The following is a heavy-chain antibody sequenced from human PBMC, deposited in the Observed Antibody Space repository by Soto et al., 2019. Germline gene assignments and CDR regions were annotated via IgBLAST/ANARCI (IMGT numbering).Heavy chain of an antibody. CDR1: GGSVSSGSYY. J-gene: IGHJ4*02. CDR2: IYYSGST. CDR3: ARDGGKIATRERYYFDY. D-gene: IGHD1-26*01. V-gene: IGHV4-61*01. Sequence: QVQLQESGPGLVKPSETLSLTCTVSGGSVSSGSYYWSWIRQPPGKALEWIGYIYYSGSTNYKPSLKSRVTISVDTSKNQFSLKMSSVTAADTAVYYCARDGGKIATRERYYFDYWGQGTLVTVSS.